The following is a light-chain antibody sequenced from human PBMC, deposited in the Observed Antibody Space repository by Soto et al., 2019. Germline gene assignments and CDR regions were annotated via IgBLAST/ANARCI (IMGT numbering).Light chain of an antibody. CDR2: SNN. CDR3: AAWDDSLFWV. CDR1: SSNIGDNT. V-gene: IGLV1-44*01. Sequence: QSVLTQPPSASGTPGQRVTISCSGGSSNIGDNTGNWYQQLPGTAPKLLIYSNNQRPSGVPDRFSGSKSGTSASLAISGLQSEDEADYYCAAWDDSLFWVFGGGTKLTVL. J-gene: IGLJ3*02.